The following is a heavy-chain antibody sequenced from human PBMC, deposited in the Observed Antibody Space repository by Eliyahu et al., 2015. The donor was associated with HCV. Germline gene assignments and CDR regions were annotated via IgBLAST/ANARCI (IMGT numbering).Heavy chain of an antibody. CDR3: AMAKLSSGSSYFES. J-gene: IGHJ4*02. CDR1: GFTFSSYW. CDR2: IDSDGTHT. V-gene: IGHV3-74*01. Sequence: EVQLVESGGGLVQPGGSLRLSCAASGFTFSSYWMHWVRQAPGKGLVWVSRIDSDGTHTYYTDSVKGRFTISRDNAKNTLYLQMIDLRGEDTAVYYCAMAKLSSGSSYFESWGQGTLLTVSS. D-gene: IGHD3-10*01.